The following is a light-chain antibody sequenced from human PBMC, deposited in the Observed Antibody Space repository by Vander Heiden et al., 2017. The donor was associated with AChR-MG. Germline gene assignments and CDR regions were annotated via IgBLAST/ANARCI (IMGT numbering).Light chain of an antibody. V-gene: IGKV3D-20*01. CDR3: QRYGSSPLT. J-gene: IGKJ4*01. CDR1: QSVSSSY. CDR2: DAS. Sequence: EIVFTQSPATLSLSPGERATISCGASQSVSSSYLAWYQQKPGLAPRLLIYDASSRATGIPDRFSGRGSGTDFTLTISRLEPEDFAVYYCQRYGSSPLTFGGGTKVEIK.